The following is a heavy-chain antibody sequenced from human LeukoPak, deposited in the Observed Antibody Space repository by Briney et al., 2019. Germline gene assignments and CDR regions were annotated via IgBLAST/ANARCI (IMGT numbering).Heavy chain of an antibody. CDR1: GYTFTSYG. Sequence: RASVKVSCKASGYTFTSYGISWVRQAPGQGLEWMGWISAYNGNTNYAQKLQGRVTMTTDTSTSTAYMELRSPRSDDTAVYYCARDNGYCSGGSCYHAFDIWGQGTMVTVSS. V-gene: IGHV1-18*01. CDR2: ISAYNGNT. J-gene: IGHJ3*02. D-gene: IGHD2-15*01. CDR3: ARDNGYCSGGSCYHAFDI.